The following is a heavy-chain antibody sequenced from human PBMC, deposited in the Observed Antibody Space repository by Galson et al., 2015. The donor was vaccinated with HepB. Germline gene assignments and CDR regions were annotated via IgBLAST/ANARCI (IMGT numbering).Heavy chain of an antibody. J-gene: IGHJ5*02. CDR1: GYTFTELS. CDR2: FDPEDGET. CDR3: AKDLGGLGWFDP. D-gene: IGHD6-25*01. V-gene: IGHV1-24*01. Sequence: SVKVSCKVSGYTFTELSMHWVRQAPGKGLEWMGGFDPEDGETIYAQKFQGRVTMTEDTSTDTAYMGLSSLRAEDTAVYYCAKDLGGLGWFDPWGQGTLVTVSS.